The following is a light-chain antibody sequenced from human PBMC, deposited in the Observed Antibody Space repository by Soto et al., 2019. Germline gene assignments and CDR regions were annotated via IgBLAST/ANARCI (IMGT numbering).Light chain of an antibody. Sequence: QSVLTQPASVSGSPGQSITISCTGTRSDVGGYNYVSWYQQYPGRVPKLMIYEVSNRPSGVSNRFSGSKSGNTASLTISELQAEDEAYYYCSPYKRSRSHYVFGTGTEV. CDR2: EVS. V-gene: IGLV2-14*01. J-gene: IGLJ1*01. CDR1: RSDVGGYNY. CDR3: SPYKRSRSHYV.